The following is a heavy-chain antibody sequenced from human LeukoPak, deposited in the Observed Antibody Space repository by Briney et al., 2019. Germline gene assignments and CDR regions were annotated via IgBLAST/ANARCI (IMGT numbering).Heavy chain of an antibody. CDR2: IRYDGSNK. CDR1: GFTFSSYG. CDR3: ARNYDHYDSSGYYSTDFGYFQH. V-gene: IGHV3-30*02. J-gene: IGHJ1*01. Sequence: GGSLRLSCAASGFTFSSYGMHWVRQAPGKGLEWVAFIRYDGSNKYYADSVKGRFTISRDNSKNTLYLQMNSLRAEDTAVYYCARNYDHYDSSGYYSTDFGYFQHWGQGTLVTVSS. D-gene: IGHD3-22*01.